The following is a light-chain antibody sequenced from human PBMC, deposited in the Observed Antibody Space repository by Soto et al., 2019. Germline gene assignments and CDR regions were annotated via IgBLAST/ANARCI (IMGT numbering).Light chain of an antibody. CDR1: HSDIGAGYG. Sequence: QSVLTQPPSVTGAPGQRVTISCTGSHSDIGAGYGVHWYQQFPHSAPKLLIYDTTNRPSGVPDRFSGSKSGTSASLAISGLQSEDEADYYCSAWDDSLKGVVFGGGTKLTVL. CDR3: SAWDDSLKGVV. V-gene: IGLV1-40*01. J-gene: IGLJ2*01. CDR2: DTT.